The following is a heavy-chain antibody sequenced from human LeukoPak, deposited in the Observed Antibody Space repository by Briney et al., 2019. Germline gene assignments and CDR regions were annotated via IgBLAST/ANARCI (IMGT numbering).Heavy chain of an antibody. J-gene: IGHJ6*02. CDR3: ARAKWSAADTTTYYYYGMDV. D-gene: IGHD6-13*01. CDR1: GYTFTGYY. CDR2: INPNSGGT. Sequence: ASVKVSCKASGYTFTGYYMHWVRQAPGQGLEWMGRINPNSGGTNYAQKFQGRVTMTRDTSISTAYMELSRLRSDDTAVYYCARAKWSAADTTTYYYYGMDVWGQGTTVTVSS. V-gene: IGHV1-2*06.